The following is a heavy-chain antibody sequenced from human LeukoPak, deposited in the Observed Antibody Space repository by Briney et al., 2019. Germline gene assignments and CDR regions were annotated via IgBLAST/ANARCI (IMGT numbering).Heavy chain of an antibody. D-gene: IGHD3-3*02. CDR1: GYTFTGYY. CDR2: INPNSGGT. J-gene: IGHJ4*02. Sequence: ASVKVSCKASGYTFTGYYMHWVRQAPGQGLEWMGWINPNSGGTNYAQKFQGRVTMTRDTSISTAYMELSRLRSDDTAVSYCARDLGSIFGVVMKRWGQGTLVTVSS. CDR3: ARDLGSIFGVVMKR. V-gene: IGHV1-2*02.